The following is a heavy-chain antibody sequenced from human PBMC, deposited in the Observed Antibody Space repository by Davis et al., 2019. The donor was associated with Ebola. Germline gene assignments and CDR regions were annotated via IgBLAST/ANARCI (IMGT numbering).Heavy chain of an antibody. CDR1: GGSISSYY. V-gene: IGHV4-59*12. Sequence: MPSETLSLTCTVSGGSISSYYWSWIRQPPGKGLEWIGYIYYSGSTNYNPSLKSRVPISVDTSKNQFSLKLSSVTAADTAVYYCAGTVTTPYFDYWGQGILVTVSS. CDR3: AGTVTTPYFDY. CDR2: IYYSGST. D-gene: IGHD4-17*01. J-gene: IGHJ4*02.